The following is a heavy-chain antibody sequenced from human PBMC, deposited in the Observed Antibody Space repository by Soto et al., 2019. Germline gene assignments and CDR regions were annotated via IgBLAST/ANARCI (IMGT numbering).Heavy chain of an antibody. D-gene: IGHD1-20*01. CDR2: MEPIDSST. Sequence: EYLNISFQASGYILGRYSMSRVLQVPVKGLEWVGRMEPIDSSTIYSPSVQVHFTIFVDNSIESVYLQWRSLRASDTAMYFCAILNSYAPWAQGSLVSVPA. CDR3: AILNSYAP. J-gene: IGHJ5*02. V-gene: IGHV5-10-1*01. CDR1: GYILGRYS.